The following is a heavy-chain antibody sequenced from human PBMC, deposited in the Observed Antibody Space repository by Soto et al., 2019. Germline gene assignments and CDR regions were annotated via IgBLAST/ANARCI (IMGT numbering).Heavy chain of an antibody. CDR3: ARVRGDASTQFWVAP. D-gene: IGHD2-2*01. J-gene: IGHJ5*02. CDR1: GGTFSSYT. CDR2: SIPIVGIA. V-gene: IGHV1-69*02. Sequence: QVQLVQSGAEVKKPGSSVKVSCTASGGTFSSYTISWVRQAPGQGLEWMGRSIPIVGIANYAQKFQGRVTITADKFTSTAYMELSSLRSEDTAVYYWARVRGDASTQFWVAPWGQGTLVTVSS.